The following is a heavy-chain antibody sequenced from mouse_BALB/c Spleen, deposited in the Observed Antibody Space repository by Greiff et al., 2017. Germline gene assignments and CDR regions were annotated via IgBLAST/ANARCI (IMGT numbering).Heavy chain of an antibody. D-gene: IGHD1-1*01. Sequence: EVKLMESGPGLVKPSQSLSLTCSVTGYSITSGYYWNWIRQFPGNKLEWMGYISYDGSNNYNPSLKNRISITRDTSKNQFFLKLNSVTTEDTATYYCARDYGSYAMDYWGQGTSVTVSS. CDR1: GYSITSGYY. J-gene: IGHJ4*01. CDR3: ARDYGSYAMDY. V-gene: IGHV3-6*02. CDR2: ISYDGSN.